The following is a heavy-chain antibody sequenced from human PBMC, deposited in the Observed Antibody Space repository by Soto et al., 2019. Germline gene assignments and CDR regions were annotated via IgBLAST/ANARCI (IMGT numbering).Heavy chain of an antibody. CDR3: ARSIVVVTALDY. D-gene: IGHD2-21*02. J-gene: IGHJ4*02. CDR2: ISAYNGNT. Sequence: ASVKVSCKASGYTFTSYGISWVRQAPGQGLEWMGWISAYNGNTNYAQKLQGRVTMTTDTPTSTAYMELRSLRSEDTAVYYCARSIVVVTALDYWGQGTLVTVSS. CDR1: GYTFTSYG. V-gene: IGHV1-18*01.